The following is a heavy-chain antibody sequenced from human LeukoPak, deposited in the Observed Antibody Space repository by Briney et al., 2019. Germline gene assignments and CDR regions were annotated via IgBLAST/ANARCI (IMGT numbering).Heavy chain of an antibody. CDR2: IRYDGSNK. Sequence: GGSLRLSCAASGFTFSSYGMHWVRQAPGKGLELVAFIRYDGSNKYYADSVKGRFTISRDNSKNTLYLQMNSLRAEDTAVYYCAKELEWLRYFDYWGQGTLVTVSS. D-gene: IGHD5-12*01. J-gene: IGHJ4*02. CDR1: GFTFSSYG. V-gene: IGHV3-30*02. CDR3: AKELEWLRYFDY.